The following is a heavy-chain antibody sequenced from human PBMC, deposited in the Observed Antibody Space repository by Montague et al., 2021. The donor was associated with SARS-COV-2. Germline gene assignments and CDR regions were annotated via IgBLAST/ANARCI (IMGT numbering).Heavy chain of an antibody. CDR3: ARKVEDVVAMVMVPLYYCGMDV. CDR1: GGSISSSNYY. V-gene: IGHV4-39*01. Sequence: SETLSLTCTVSGGSISSSNYYWGWIRQPPGKGLEWIGSIYYSGSTYYNPSLKSRVTISVDTSKNQFSLKLSSVTAADTAVYYCARKVEDVVAMVMVPLYYCGMDVWGQGTTVTVSS. D-gene: IGHD2-21*01. CDR2: IYYSGST. J-gene: IGHJ6*02.